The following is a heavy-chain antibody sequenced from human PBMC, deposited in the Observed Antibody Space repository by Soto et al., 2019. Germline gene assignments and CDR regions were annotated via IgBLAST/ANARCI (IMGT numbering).Heavy chain of an antibody. CDR1: GFTFDDYA. J-gene: IGHJ5*02. Sequence: EVQLVESGGGLVQPGRSLRLSCAASGFTFDDYAMHWVRQVPGKGLEWVSGIRWNSGTIGYADSVKGRFTISRDKAKNFLFMHMNTLRVEVTALYDCVKDANAARPGWFDPWGRGTLWSVSS. D-gene: IGHD6-6*01. V-gene: IGHV3-9*01. CDR3: VKDANAARPGWFDP. CDR2: IRWNSGTI.